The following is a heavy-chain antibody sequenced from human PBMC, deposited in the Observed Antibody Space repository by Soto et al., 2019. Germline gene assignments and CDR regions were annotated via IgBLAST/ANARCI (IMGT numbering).Heavy chain of an antibody. D-gene: IGHD5-12*01. Sequence: PVGSLRLSCAASGFTFSSYAMSWVRQAPGKGLEWVSAISGSGGSTYYADSVKGRFTISRDNSKNTLYLQMNSLRAEDTAVYYCAKAYDYLSYYYYGMDVWGQGTTVTGSS. CDR3: AKAYDYLSYYYYGMDV. J-gene: IGHJ6*02. V-gene: IGHV3-23*01. CDR1: GFTFSSYA. CDR2: ISGSGGST.